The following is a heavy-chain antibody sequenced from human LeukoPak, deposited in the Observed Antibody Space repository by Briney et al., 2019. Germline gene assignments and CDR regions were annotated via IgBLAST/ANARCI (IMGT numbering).Heavy chain of an antibody. CDR2: ISGSGGST. V-gene: IGHV3-23*01. Sequence: PGGSLRLSCAASGFTFSSYGMSWVRQAPGKGLEWVSAISGSGGSTYYADSVKGRFTISRDNSKNTLYLQMNSLRAEDTAVYYCAATILWFGEQYDYWGQGTLVTVSS. D-gene: IGHD3-10*01. CDR3: AATILWFGEQYDY. J-gene: IGHJ4*02. CDR1: GFTFSSYG.